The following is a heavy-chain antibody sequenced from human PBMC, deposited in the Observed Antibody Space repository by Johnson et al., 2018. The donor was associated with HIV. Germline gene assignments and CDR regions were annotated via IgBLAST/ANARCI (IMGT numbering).Heavy chain of an antibody. CDR3: AKDLRGLAYHDAFEI. V-gene: IGHV3-11*04. D-gene: IGHD6-19*01. J-gene: IGHJ3*02. Sequence: QVQLVESGGGWVKPGGSLRLSCAASRFTFSDYYMTWIRQAPGKGLEWVSYISSSGNTIYYADSVKGRFTISRENAKNSLYLHMNNLRVEETAVYYCAKDLRGLAYHDAFEIWGQGTMVTVSS. CDR1: RFTFSDYY. CDR2: ISSSGNTI.